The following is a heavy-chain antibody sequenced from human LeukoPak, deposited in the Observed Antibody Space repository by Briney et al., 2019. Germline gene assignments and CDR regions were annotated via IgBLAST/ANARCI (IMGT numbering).Heavy chain of an antibody. CDR2: IIPIFGTA. V-gene: IGHV1-69*13. D-gene: IGHD2-15*01. Sequence: GASVKVSCKASGGTFSSYAISWVRQAPGQGLEWMGGIIPIFGTANYAQKFQGRVTITADESTSTAYMELSSLRSEDTAAYYCARTNCSGGSCYSDWFDPWGQGTLVTVSS. J-gene: IGHJ5*02. CDR3: ARTNCSGGSCYSDWFDP. CDR1: GGTFSSYA.